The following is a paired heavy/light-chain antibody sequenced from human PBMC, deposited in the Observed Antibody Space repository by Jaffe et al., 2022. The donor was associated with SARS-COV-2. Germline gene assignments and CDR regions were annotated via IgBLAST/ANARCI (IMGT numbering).Light chain of an antibody. J-gene: IGLJ3*02. CDR3: AAWDDRLNGWV. V-gene: IGLV1-44*01. CDR1: SSNIGSYT. Sequence: QSVVTQPPSASGTPGQRVTISCSGSSSNIGSYTVNWYQHLPGTAPQLLVYNNNRRPSGVPDRFSGSKSGTSASLAISGLQSEDEADYYCAAWDDRLNGWVFGGGTKLTVL. CDR2: NNN.
Heavy chain of an antibody. CDR1: GGTLSSYT. J-gene: IGHJ4*02. D-gene: IGHD3-22*01. CDR2: IIPNLDIG. V-gene: IGHV1-69*02. CDR3: IWSYDSTGHMENFDY. Sequence: QVQLVQSGAEVKKPGSSVKVSCRASGGTLSSYTISWVRQAPGQGLEWMGRIIPNLDIGNNAQNFQGRVTITADKSTNTAYMELSSLRSEDTAVYYCIWSYDSTGHMENFDYWGQGALVTVSS.